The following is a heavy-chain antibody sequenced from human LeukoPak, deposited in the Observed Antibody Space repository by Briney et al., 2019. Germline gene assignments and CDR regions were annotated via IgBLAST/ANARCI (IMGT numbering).Heavy chain of an antibody. CDR3: ARGYLYYYDVSGYPFDY. V-gene: IGHV1-2*02. J-gene: IGHJ4*02. Sequence: ASVKVSCKASGYTFTAYYMHWVRQAPGQGLEWMGWINPNSGGTNYAQKFQGRVTMTRDTSISTAYMELRRLRSDDTAVYYCARGYLYYYDVSGYPFDYWGQGTLVTVSS. D-gene: IGHD3-22*01. CDR2: INPNSGGT. CDR1: GYTFTAYY.